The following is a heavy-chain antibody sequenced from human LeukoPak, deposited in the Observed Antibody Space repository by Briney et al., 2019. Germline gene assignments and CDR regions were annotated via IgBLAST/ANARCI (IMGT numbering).Heavy chain of an antibody. CDR2: IIPIFGIA. CDR3: ARGTTSEIFGVVLSYYYYGMDV. CDR1: GGTFTSYA. V-gene: IGHV1-69*04. D-gene: IGHD3-3*01. Sequence: SVKVSCKASGGTFTSYAISWVRQAPGQGLEWMGRIIPIFGIADYAQKFQGRVTITADKSTSTAYMELSSLRSEDAAVYYCARGTTSEIFGVVLSYYYYGMDVWGQGTTVTVSS. J-gene: IGHJ6*02.